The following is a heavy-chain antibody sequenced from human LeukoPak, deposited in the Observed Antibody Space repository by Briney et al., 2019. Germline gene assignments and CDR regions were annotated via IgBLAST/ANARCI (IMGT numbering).Heavy chain of an antibody. CDR1: GFTLPSCS. CDR2: IKGDGSSI. D-gene: IGHD6-13*01. CDR3: VRGTIAAAGIDY. V-gene: IGHV3-74*01. J-gene: IGHJ4*02. Sequence: GGSLRPSCAASGFTLPSCSTAWVRQAPGKGLGWVSRIKGDGSSISYADSVKGRFTIFRDNAKNTLFLQMDSLRAEDTAVYYCVRGTIAAAGIDYWGQGTLVTVSS.